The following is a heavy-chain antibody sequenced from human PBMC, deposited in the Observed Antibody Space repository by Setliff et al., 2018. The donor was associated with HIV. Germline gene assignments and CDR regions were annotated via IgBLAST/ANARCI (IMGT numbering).Heavy chain of an antibody. CDR2: ISSSGNT. CDR1: GGSIRTGDYY. J-gene: IGHJ3*02. Sequence: PSETLSLTCTVSGGSIRTGDYYWNWIRQRPGKGLEWIGYISSSGNTYSNPSLKNRLIISMDTSKNQFSLKLTAVTAADTAVYYCARLKPPYCSSRSCYWGAFDIWGQGAMVTV. CDR3: ARLKPPYCSSRSCYWGAFDI. V-gene: IGHV4-31*03. D-gene: IGHD2-2*01.